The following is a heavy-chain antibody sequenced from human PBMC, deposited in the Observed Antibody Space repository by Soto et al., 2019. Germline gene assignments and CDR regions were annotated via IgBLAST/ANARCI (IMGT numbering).Heavy chain of an antibody. CDR1: GGSIRTYY. D-gene: IGHD6-6*01. Sequence: QVQLQESGPGRVKPSETLSLNCSVSGGSIRTYYWNWIRQPPGGGLEWIAYIHYSGVTNYSPSLRGRVSISIDRSNHEFSLKVSSVTAADTAVYYCARDRAEGSSSTPAGGMDVWGPGTTVTVSS. V-gene: IGHV4-59*01. CDR2: IHYSGVT. J-gene: IGHJ6*02. CDR3: ARDRAEGSSSTPAGGMDV.